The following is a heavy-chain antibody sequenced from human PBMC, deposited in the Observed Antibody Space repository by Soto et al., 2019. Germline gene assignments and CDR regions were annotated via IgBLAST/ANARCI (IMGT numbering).Heavy chain of an antibody. Sequence: SVKVSCKASGGTFSSYAISWVRQAPGQGLEWMGGIIPIFGTANYAQKFQGRVTITADESTSTAYMELSSLRSEDTAVYYCARDPAAGTWLDPRGQGTLVTVSS. CDR3: ARDPAAGTWLDP. CDR2: IIPIFGTA. CDR1: GGTFSSYA. D-gene: IGHD6-13*01. V-gene: IGHV1-69*13. J-gene: IGHJ5*02.